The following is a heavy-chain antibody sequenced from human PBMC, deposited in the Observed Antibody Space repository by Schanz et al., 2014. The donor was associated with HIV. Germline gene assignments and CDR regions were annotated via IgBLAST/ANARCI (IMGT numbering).Heavy chain of an antibody. V-gene: IGHV3-33*06. D-gene: IGHD4-17*01. Sequence: QVQLVESGGGVVQPGRSLRLSCAASGFTFSYYGMHWVRQAPGKGLEWVAVIWHDGSNKYYADSVKGRFTISRDNSKNTLFLQMHSLRAEDTAVYYCAKEGYGEGYYGMDVWGQGTTVTVSS. CDR2: IWHDGSNK. CDR3: AKEGYGEGYYGMDV. CDR1: GFTFSYYG. J-gene: IGHJ6*02.